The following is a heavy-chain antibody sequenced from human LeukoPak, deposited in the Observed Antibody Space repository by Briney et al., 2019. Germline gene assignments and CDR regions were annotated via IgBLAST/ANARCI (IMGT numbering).Heavy chain of an antibody. CDR1: GFAFSSQA. D-gene: IGHD6-19*01. V-gene: IGHV3-23*01. Sequence: PGGSLRLSCAASGFAFSSQAMGWVREAPGKGLEWVSVISDSGDLTYYADSVKGRFTISRDNSKNTLYLQLNSLRAEDTALYYCAKDARGTNGWYFFDHWGQGTLVTVSS. CDR2: ISDSGDLT. J-gene: IGHJ4*02. CDR3: AKDARGTNGWYFFDH.